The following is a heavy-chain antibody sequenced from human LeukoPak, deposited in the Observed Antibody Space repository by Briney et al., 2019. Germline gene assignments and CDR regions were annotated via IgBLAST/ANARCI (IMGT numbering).Heavy chain of an antibody. J-gene: IGHJ2*01. V-gene: IGHV4-61*02. CDR3: ARDRYGSGSASFDL. CDR2: IYSSGST. Sequence: SQTLSLTCTVSGGSISSGRYYWSWIRQPAGKGLEWIGRIYSSGSTKYNPSLKSRVTISVDTSKNQFSLKLSSVTAADTAVYYCARDRYGSGSASFDLWGCGTLVTVSS. CDR1: GGSISSGRYY. D-gene: IGHD3-10*01.